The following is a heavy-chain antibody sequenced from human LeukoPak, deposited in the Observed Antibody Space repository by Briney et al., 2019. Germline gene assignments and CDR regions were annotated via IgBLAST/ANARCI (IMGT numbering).Heavy chain of an antibody. V-gene: IGHV3-23*01. D-gene: IGHD1-7*01. CDR1: GFPFSSFA. Sequence: GGSLRLSCAASGFPFSSFAMSWVRQAPGKGLEWVSSVNGPGGSTWYADSVKGRFTISRDSSKNTLYLQMNSLRAEDTAVYYCAKDKLPGTTGGYYYYYGMDVWGQGTTVTVSS. CDR2: VNGPGGST. J-gene: IGHJ6*02. CDR3: AKDKLPGTTGGYYYYYGMDV.